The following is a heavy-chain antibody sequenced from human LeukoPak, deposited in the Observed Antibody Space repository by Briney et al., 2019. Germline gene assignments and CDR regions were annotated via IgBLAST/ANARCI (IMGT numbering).Heavy chain of an antibody. CDR3: ARQRSIAARPGYYYMDV. CDR2: IYPDDSDT. CDR1: GYRFSIYW. J-gene: IGHJ6*03. D-gene: IGHD6-6*01. Sequence: GESLKISCEGSGYRFSIYWIGWVRQMPGKGLEWLGIIYPDDSDTRYSPSFQGQVTISVDKSINTAYLQWSSLKASDTAMYYCARQRSIAARPGYYYMDVWGKGTTVIVSS. V-gene: IGHV5-51*01.